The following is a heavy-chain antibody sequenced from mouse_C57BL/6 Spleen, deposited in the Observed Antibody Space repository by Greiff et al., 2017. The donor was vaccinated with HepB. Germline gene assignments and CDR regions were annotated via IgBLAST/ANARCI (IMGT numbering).Heavy chain of an antibody. CDR2: IDPSDSYT. D-gene: IGHD1-1*01. CDR1: GYTFTSYW. CDR3: ARRTTVVATYYAMDY. J-gene: IGHJ4*01. Sequence: QVQLQQPGAELVRPGTSVKLSCKASGYTFTSYWMHWVKQRPGQGLEWIGVIDPSDSYTNYNQKLKGKATLTVDTSSSTAYMQLSSLTSEDSAVYYCARRTTVVATYYAMDYWGQGTSVTVSS. V-gene: IGHV1-59*01.